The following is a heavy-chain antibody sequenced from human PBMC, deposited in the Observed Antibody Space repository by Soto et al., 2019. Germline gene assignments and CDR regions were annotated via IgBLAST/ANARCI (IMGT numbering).Heavy chain of an antibody. J-gene: IGHJ6*02. CDR3: AREWLFDYRYYGMDV. Sequence: GASVKVSCKASGYTFTGYYMHWVRQAPGQGLEWMGWINPNSGGTNYAQKFQGWVTMTRDTSISTAYMELSRLRSDDTAVYYCAREWLFDYRYYGMDVWGQGTTVTVPS. D-gene: IGHD5-12*01. CDR1: GYTFTGYY. CDR2: INPNSGGT. V-gene: IGHV1-2*04.